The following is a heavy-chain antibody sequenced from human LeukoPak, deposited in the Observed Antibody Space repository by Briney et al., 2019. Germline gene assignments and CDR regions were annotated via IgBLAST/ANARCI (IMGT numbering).Heavy chain of an antibody. CDR1: GYTFYTYG. D-gene: IGHD2-15*01. V-gene: IGHV7-4-1*02. CDR2: INTHTGHP. J-gene: IGHJ5*02. Sequence: GASVKVSCKTSGYTFYTYGLNWVRQAPGQGLEWMGWINTHTGHPTYAQGFTGRFVFSLDSSVSTAYLQISSLKAEDTAVYYCVRDGGLFDPWGQGTLVTVSS. CDR3: VRDGGLFDP.